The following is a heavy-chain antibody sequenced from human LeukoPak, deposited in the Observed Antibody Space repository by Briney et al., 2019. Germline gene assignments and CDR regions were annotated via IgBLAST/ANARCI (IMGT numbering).Heavy chain of an antibody. D-gene: IGHD5-12*01. CDR1: GFTFSSYG. V-gene: IGHV3-30*18. CDR2: ISYDGSNK. Sequence: PGRSLRLSCAASGFTFSSYGMHRVRQAPGKGLEWVAVISYDGSNKYYADSVKGRFTISRDNSKNTLYLQMNSLRAEDTAVYYCAKDLDSGYDSGPAFDYWGQGTLVTVSS. CDR3: AKDLDSGYDSGPAFDY. J-gene: IGHJ4*02.